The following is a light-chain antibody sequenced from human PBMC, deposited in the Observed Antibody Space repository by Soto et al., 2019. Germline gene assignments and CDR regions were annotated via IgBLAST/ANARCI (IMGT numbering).Light chain of an antibody. J-gene: IGKJ1*01. Sequence: EIVLTQSPGTLSLSPGERATLSCRASQSVSSSSLAWYQQKPGQAARLLIYGASSRATGIPDRFSGSGSGTDFTLTISRLEPEDFAVYYCQQYDNSPTWTFGQGTKVEIK. CDR3: QQYDNSPTWT. V-gene: IGKV3-20*01. CDR2: GAS. CDR1: QSVSSSS.